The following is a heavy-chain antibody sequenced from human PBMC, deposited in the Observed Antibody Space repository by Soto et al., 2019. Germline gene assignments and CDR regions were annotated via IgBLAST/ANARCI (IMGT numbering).Heavy chain of an antibody. D-gene: IGHD3-3*01. CDR3: ARDHPSVRFLGLWSDP. CDR2: MIHSGSS. CDR1: GGSFNGYF. V-gene: IGHV4-34*12. J-gene: IGHJ5*02. Sequence: LSLTCAVDGGSFNGYFWTWVRQPPGKGLEWIGEMIHSGSSNYNPSLRGRVTMSVDTSMNQFSLKLTGVTAADTGVYYCARDHPSVRFLGLWSDPWGQGTLVTVSS.